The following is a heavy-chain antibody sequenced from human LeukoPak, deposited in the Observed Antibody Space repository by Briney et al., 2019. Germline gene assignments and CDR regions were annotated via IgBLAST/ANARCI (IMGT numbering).Heavy chain of an antibody. CDR2: IYYSGST. CDR3: ARGSHYDYVWGSYRLYFDY. Sequence: SQTLSLTCTVSGGSISSGGYYWSWIRQHPGKGLEWIGYIYYSGSTYYNPSLKSRVTISVDTSKNQFSLKLSSVTAADTAVYYCARGSHYDYVWGSYRLYFDYWGQGTLVTVSS. V-gene: IGHV4-31*03. CDR1: GGSISSGGYY. J-gene: IGHJ4*02. D-gene: IGHD3-16*02.